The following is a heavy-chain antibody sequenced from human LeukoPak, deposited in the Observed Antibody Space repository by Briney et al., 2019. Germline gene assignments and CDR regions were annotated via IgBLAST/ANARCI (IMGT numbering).Heavy chain of an antibody. CDR2: INAGNGNT. V-gene: IGHV1-3*01. J-gene: IGHJ5*02. CDR1: GYTFTSYA. Sequence: ASVNVSCKASGYTFTSYAMLWVRQAPGQRLEWMGWINAGNGNTKYSQKFQGRVTITRDTSASTAYMELSSLRSEDTAVYYCAVHPDYYYGSGSYYHWGQGTLVTVSS. D-gene: IGHD3-10*01. CDR3: AVHPDYYYGSGSYYH.